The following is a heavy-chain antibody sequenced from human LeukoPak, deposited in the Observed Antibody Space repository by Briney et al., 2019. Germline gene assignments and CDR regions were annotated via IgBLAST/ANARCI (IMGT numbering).Heavy chain of an antibody. J-gene: IGHJ3*02. CDR3: ARTFPYCSGGSCYGDAFDI. V-gene: IGHV5-51*01. CDR1: GYSFTSYW. Sequence: GESLKISCKGSGYSFTSYWIGWVRQMPGKGLEWMGIIYPGDSDTRYSPSFQGQVTISADRSISTAYLQWSSLKASDTAMYYCARTFPYCSGGSCYGDAFDIWGQGTMVTVSS. CDR2: IYPGDSDT. D-gene: IGHD2-15*01.